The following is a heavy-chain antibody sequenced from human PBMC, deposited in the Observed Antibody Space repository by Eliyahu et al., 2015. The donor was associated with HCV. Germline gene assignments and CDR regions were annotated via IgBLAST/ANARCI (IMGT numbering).Heavy chain of an antibody. CDR1: GGSXXXXY. CDR3: ASGGGGISVTGTGGWFDP. V-gene: IGHV4-59*01. D-gene: IGHD6-19*01. J-gene: IGHJ5*02. Sequence: QVQLQESGPGLVKPSXTLSLTCTVXGGSXXXXYWXWIRQPPGXGLEWIGYIHYSGSXNYNPSLKSRVTISVDTSKNQFSLNLTSVTAADTAMYYCASGGGGISVTGTGGWFDPWGQGTLVTVSS. CDR2: IHYSGSX.